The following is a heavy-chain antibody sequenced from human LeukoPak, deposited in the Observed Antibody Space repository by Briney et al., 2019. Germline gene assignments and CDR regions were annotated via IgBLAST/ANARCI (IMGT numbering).Heavy chain of an antibody. D-gene: IGHD3-10*01. Sequence: RGSLRLSCAASGGTFSSYAMNWVRQAPGKGLEWVSGISGSGNMTYYADSVNGGFTIPRENSKTTLYLQMNSLRAEDTAVYYCAKLRGSSGSPSNWFDAWGQGTLVTVSS. CDR1: GGTFSSYA. CDR2: ISGSGNMT. V-gene: IGHV3-23*01. CDR3: AKLRGSSGSPSNWFDA. J-gene: IGHJ5*02.